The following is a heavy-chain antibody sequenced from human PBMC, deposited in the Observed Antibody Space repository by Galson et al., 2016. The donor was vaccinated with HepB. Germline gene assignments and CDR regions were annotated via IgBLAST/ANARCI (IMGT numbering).Heavy chain of an antibody. CDR2: IKSKTDGGTT. Sequence: SLRLSCAASGFTFSNAWMSWVRQAPGKGLEWVGRIKSKTDGGTTDYAAPVKGRITISRDDSKNTLYLQMNSLKTEDTAVYYCTGSGGYSGYAFYYYYYYYMDVWGKGTTVTVSS. D-gene: IGHD5-12*01. CDR1: GFTFSNAW. J-gene: IGHJ6*03. V-gene: IGHV3-15*01. CDR3: TGSGGYSGYAFYYYYYYYMDV.